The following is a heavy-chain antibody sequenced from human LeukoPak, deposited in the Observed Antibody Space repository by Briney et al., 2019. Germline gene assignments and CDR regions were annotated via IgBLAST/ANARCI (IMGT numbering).Heavy chain of an antibody. Sequence: GGSLRLSCAASGFTFSSYSMNWVRQAPGKGLEWVSSISDSSSYIYYADSVKGRFTISRDNAKNSLYLQMTSLRAEDTAVYYCARTRPLGAALDHWGPGTLVTVSS. CDR1: GFTFSSYS. J-gene: IGHJ4*02. D-gene: IGHD1-26*01. CDR2: ISDSSSYI. CDR3: ARTRPLGAALDH. V-gene: IGHV3-21*01.